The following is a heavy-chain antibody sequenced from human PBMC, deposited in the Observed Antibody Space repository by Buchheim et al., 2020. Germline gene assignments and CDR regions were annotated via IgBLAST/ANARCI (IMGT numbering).Heavy chain of an antibody. CDR1: GFTFSSYA. V-gene: IGHV3-30*04. CDR2: ISYDGSNK. Sequence: QVQLVESGGGVVQPGRSLRLSCAASGFTFSSYAMHWVRQAPGKGLEWVAVISYDGSNKYYADSVKGRFTISRDNSKNTLYLQMNSLRAEDTAVYYCARDKFLAARLVYYYGMDVWGQGTT. D-gene: IGHD6-6*01. CDR3: ARDKFLAARLVYYYGMDV. J-gene: IGHJ6*02.